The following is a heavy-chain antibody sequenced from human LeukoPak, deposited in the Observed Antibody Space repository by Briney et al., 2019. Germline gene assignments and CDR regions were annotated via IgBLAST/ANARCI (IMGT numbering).Heavy chain of an antibody. CDR3: ARHDPVGYYQHGMYV. J-gene: IGHJ6*02. Sequence: PSETLSLTCTVSGGSISGYYWSCIRQPPRGGLEFIVYIYYTGATLYNPSLTSRVTMSFDPSKNQFPLKLSSVTAADTAVYYGARHDPVGYYQHGMYVWGQGTTVTVPS. CDR2: IYYTGAT. CDR1: GGSISGYY. D-gene: IGHD2-15*01. V-gene: IGHV4-59*08.